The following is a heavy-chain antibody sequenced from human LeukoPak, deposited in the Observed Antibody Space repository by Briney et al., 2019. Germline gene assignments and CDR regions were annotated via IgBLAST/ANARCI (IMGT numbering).Heavy chain of an antibody. CDR1: GFTFSSYG. Sequence: GGSLRLSCAATGFTFSSYGMHWVRQAPGKGLEGVAFIRKDGSNKYYADSVRGRFTISRENSKNTLYLQMNSLRAEDTAVYYCAKAFPYYYDSSGLGDFDYWGQGTLVTVSS. D-gene: IGHD3-22*01. J-gene: IGHJ4*02. V-gene: IGHV3-30*02. CDR2: IRKDGSNK. CDR3: AKAFPYYYDSSGLGDFDY.